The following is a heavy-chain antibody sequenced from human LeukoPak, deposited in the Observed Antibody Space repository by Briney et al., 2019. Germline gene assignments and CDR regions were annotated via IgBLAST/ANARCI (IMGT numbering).Heavy chain of an antibody. CDR3: ARLASAWNFDY. CDR2: FSPGDSDS. V-gene: IGHV5-51*01. Sequence: GESLKISCQGSGYSFTNYWIGWVRQMPGKDLEWMGIFSPGDSDSRYSPSFRGQVTISADKSISTVYLQWSSMKASDTAMYYCARLASAWNFDYWGQGTLVTVSS. CDR1: GYSFTNYW. D-gene: IGHD6-19*01. J-gene: IGHJ4*02.